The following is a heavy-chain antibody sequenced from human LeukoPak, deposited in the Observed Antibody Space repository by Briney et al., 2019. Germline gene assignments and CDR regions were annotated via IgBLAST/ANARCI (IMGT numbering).Heavy chain of an antibody. V-gene: IGHV3-23*01. CDR2: ITGSGGST. J-gene: IGHJ4*02. Sequence: GGSLRLSCAASEFTFSSYAMTWVRQAPGKGLEWVSAITGSGGSTYYADSVEGRFTISRDNFKNMLYLQMDSLRAEDTALYYCAKNSPRYCGGDCPLDSWGQGTLVTVSP. CDR1: EFTFSSYA. D-gene: IGHD2-21*02. CDR3: AKNSPRYCGGDCPLDS.